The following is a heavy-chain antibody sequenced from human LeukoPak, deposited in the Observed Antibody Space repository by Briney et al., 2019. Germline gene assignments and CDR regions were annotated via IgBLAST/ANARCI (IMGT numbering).Heavy chain of an antibody. CDR2: ISSSSSYI. V-gene: IGHV3-21*01. CDR3: ARARVSTLMDV. J-gene: IGHJ6*03. Sequence: GGSLRLSCAASGFTFSSYSMNWVRQAPGKGLEWVSSISSSSSYIYYADSVKGRFTISRDNAKNSLYLQMNSLRAEDTVVYYCARARVSTLMDVWGKGTTVTVSS. D-gene: IGHD5/OR15-5a*01. CDR1: GFTFSSYS.